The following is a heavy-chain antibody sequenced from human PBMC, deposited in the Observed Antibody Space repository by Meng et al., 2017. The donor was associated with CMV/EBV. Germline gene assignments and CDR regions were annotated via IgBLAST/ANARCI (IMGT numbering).Heavy chain of an antibody. V-gene: IGHV3-20*04. J-gene: IGHJ6*02. CDR3: ARGVGNIVVVPAATYGMDV. CDR2: INWNGGST. CDR1: DFTVSTYY. D-gene: IGHD2-2*01. Sequence: GGSLRLSCVAFDFTVSTYYMSWVRQAPGKGLEWVSGINWNGGSTGYADSVKGRFTISRDNAKNSLYLQMNSLRAEDTALYYCARGVGNIVVVPAATYGMDVWGQGTTVTVSS.